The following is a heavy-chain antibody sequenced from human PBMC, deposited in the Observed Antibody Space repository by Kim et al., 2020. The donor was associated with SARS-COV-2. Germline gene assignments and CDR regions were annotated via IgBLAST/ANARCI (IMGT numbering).Heavy chain of an antibody. CDR2: ISGYNDNR. CDR3: ARWGTVLRDWYFDR. V-gene: IGHV1-18*01. D-gene: IGHD3-16*01. CDR1: GYTFASYG. J-gene: IGHJ2*01. Sequence: ASVKVSCKTSGYTFASYGITWVRQAPGQGLEWLGWISGYNDNRKSAQKFQGRLTMTTDTSTSTAYMELRSLRSDDTATYYCARWGTVLRDWYFDRWGRGTLVTVSS.